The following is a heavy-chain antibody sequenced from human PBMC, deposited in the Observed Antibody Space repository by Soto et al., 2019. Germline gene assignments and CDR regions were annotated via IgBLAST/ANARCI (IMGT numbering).Heavy chain of an antibody. CDR2: INHSGST. V-gene: IGHV4-34*01. J-gene: IGHJ6*03. CDR1: GGSFSGYY. Sequence: PSETLSLTYAVYGGSFSGYYWSWIRQPPGKGLEWIGEINHSGSTNYNPSLKSRVTISVDTSKNQFSLKLSSVTAADTAVYYCAILKYCSSTSCYGGAANYMDVWGKGTTVTVSS. D-gene: IGHD2-2*01. CDR3: AILKYCSSTSCYGGAANYMDV.